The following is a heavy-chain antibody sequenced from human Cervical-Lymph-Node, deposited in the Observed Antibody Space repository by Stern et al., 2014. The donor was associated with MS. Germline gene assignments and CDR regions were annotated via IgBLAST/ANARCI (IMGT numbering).Heavy chain of an antibody. CDR3: TRVRQSGSYYYHFGMDV. CDR1: GFTFGAYD. CDR2: IRAKPYAGTT. J-gene: IGHJ6*02. Sequence: EMQLVESGGGLVKPGRSLRLSCTTSGFTFGAYDLSWVRLAPGKVLERVSFIRAKPYAGTTEYAASVKGRFTISRENSGGIAYLQMYSLKTEDTAVYFCTRVRQSGSYYYHFGMDVWGQGTTVTVSS. D-gene: IGHD1-26*01. V-gene: IGHV3-49*04.